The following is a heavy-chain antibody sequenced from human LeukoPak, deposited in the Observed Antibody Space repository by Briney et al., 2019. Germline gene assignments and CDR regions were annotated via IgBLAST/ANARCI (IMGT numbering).Heavy chain of an antibody. Sequence: GGSLRLSCAASGFTVSSNYMSWVRQAPGKGLEWVSVIYSGGSTYYADSVKGRFTISRHNSKSTLYLQMNSLRAEDTAVYYCATRGTPEYSSGWTFDYWGQGTLVTVSS. CDR1: GFTVSSNY. CDR2: IYSGGST. CDR3: ATRGTPEYSSGWTFDY. D-gene: IGHD6-19*01. J-gene: IGHJ4*02. V-gene: IGHV3-53*04.